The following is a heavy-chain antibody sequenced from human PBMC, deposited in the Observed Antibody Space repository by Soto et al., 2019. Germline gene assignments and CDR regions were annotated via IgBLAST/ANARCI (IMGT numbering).Heavy chain of an antibody. CDR1: GFTFSHYA. V-gene: IGHV3-30*18. J-gene: IGHJ4*02. CDR2: MSYDGSNE. Sequence: QVQLVESGGGVVQPGRSLRLSCAASGFTFSHYAMHWVRQAPGKGLEWVALMSYDGSNEYYADSVKGRFTISRDNSKNTLYMQMNSLRAEDTAVYYSAKDASHNCDSWGQGTLVTVSS. CDR3: AKDASHNCDS.